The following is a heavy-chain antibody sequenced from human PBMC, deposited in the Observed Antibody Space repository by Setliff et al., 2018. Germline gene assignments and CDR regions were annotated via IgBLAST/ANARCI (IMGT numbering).Heavy chain of an antibody. V-gene: IGHV3-15*01. CDR3: TTDSMFYFDSSGYHVLDY. D-gene: IGHD3-22*01. CDR1: AFSFSTYV. Sequence: PGGSLRLSCAASAFSFSTYVVHWVRQAPGKGLEWVGRIKSKTDGGTTDYAAPVKGRLTISRDDSKNTLYLQVNSLRSEDTAVYYCTTDSMFYFDSSGYHVLDYWGQGTLVTVSS. CDR2: IKSKTDGGTT. J-gene: IGHJ4*02.